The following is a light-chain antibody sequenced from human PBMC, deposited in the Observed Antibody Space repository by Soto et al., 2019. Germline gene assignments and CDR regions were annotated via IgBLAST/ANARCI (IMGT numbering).Light chain of an antibody. V-gene: IGLV4-69*01. Sequence: QLVLTQSPSASASLGASVKLTCTVSSGHSSYAIAWHQQQPEKGPRFLMKLNSDGSHSKGDGIPDRFSGSSSGAERYLTISSLQSEDEADYYCQTWGTGILVFGGGTKVTVL. CDR3: QTWGTGILV. CDR2: LNSDGSH. J-gene: IGLJ2*01. CDR1: SGHSSYA.